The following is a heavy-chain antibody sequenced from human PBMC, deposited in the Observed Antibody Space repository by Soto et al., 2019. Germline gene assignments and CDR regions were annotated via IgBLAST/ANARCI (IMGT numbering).Heavy chain of an antibody. CDR3: ASMDIVVVQQGYYYYYGMDV. CDR2: INAGNGNT. Sequence: ASVKVSCKASGYTFTSYAMHWVRQAPGQRLEWMGWINAGNGNTKYSQKFQGRVTITRDTSASTAYMELSSLRSEDTAVYYCASMDIVVVQQGYYYYYGMDVWGQGTTVTVSS. D-gene: IGHD2-2*03. CDR1: GYTFTSYA. J-gene: IGHJ6*02. V-gene: IGHV1-3*01.